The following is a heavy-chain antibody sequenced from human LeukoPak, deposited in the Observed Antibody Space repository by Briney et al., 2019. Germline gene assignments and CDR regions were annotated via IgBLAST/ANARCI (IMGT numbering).Heavy chain of an antibody. D-gene: IGHD5-18*01. J-gene: IGHJ6*02. V-gene: IGHV1-18*01. CDR3: ARGYSYGQYYYYGMDV. CDR2: ISAY. Sequence: GASVKVSCKASGYTFTNYGISWVRQAPGQGLEWMGWISAYNAQKLQGRVTMTTDTSTSTVYMELRSLRSDDTAVYYCARGYSYGQYYYYGMDVWGQGTTVTVSS. CDR1: GYTFTNYG.